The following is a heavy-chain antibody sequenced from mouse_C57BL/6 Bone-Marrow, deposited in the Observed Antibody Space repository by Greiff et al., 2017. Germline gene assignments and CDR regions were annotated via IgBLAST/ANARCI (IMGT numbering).Heavy chain of an antibody. CDR3: ARDRITTVVRFDY. Sequence: EVKLEESGPGLVKPSPSLSLTCSVTGYSITSGYYWNWIRQFPGNKLEWMGYISYDGSNNYNPSLKNRISITRDTSKNQFFLKLNSVTTEDTATYYCARDRITTVVRFDYWGQGTTLTVSS. CDR1: GYSITSGYY. J-gene: IGHJ2*01. V-gene: IGHV3-6*01. D-gene: IGHD1-1*01. CDR2: ISYDGSN.